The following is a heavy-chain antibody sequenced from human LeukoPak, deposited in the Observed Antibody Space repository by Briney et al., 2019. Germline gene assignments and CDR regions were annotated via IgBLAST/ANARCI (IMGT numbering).Heavy chain of an antibody. CDR2: IHHSGTT. Sequence: PSQTLSLTCSVSGGSISGTDYYWSWIRQPPGKGLEWIGYIHHSGTTSYNPSLKSRITISADPSMNQFSLKLTSMTAADTAVYYCAGRGYAMAYWGQGTLVTVSS. V-gene: IGHV4-30-4*01. CDR1: GGSISGTDYY. J-gene: IGHJ4*02. D-gene: IGHD5-12*01. CDR3: AGRGYAMAY.